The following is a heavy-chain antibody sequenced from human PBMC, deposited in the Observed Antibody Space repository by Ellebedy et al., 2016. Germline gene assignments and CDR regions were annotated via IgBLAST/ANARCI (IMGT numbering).Heavy chain of an antibody. CDR1: GFTSSNFD. V-gene: IGHV3-30*18. J-gene: IGHJ3*02. CDR2: ASHDGKTN. D-gene: IGHD2-21*01. Sequence: GGSLRLSXAASGFTSSNFDMHWVRQAPGKGMQWVAVASHDGKTNFYADSVRGRFTISRDNSKNTLYLQMNSLKPEDTAVYYCAKEPPCGGVICYAFDIWGQGTRVTVSS. CDR3: AKEPPCGGVICYAFDI.